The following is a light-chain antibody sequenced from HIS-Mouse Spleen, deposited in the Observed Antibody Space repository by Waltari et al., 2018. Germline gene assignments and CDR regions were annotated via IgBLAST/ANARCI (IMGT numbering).Light chain of an antibody. Sequence: EIVMTQSPATLSVSPGDRATLSCRASQSVSSNVAWYQQKPGQAPRLLIYGASTRATGIPARFSGSGSGTEFTLTISSMQSEDFAVYYCQQYNNWPLTFGGGTKVEIK. CDR2: GAS. CDR3: QQYNNWPLT. V-gene: IGKV3-15*01. CDR1: QSVSSN. J-gene: IGKJ4*01.